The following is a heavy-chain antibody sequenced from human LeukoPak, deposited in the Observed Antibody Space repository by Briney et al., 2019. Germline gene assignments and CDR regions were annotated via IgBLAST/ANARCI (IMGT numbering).Heavy chain of an antibody. J-gene: IGHJ4*01. CDR1: GGSISSTSYY. CDR2: IYYSGST. V-gene: IGHV4-39*01. CDR3: ATQSTLGGVIGHFDY. D-gene: IGHD3-16*02. Sequence: SETLSHTCTVSGGSISSTSYYWSWIRQPPGKGLEWIGSIYYSGSTYYNPSLKSRVAISVDTSKNQFSLKLYSVTAADTAVYYCATQSTLGGVIGHFDYWGHGTLVTVSS.